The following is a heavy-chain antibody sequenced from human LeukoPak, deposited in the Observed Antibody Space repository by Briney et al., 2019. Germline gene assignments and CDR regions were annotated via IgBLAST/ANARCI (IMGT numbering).Heavy chain of an antibody. Sequence: PGGSLRLSCAASGFTFSSYAMSWVRQAPGKGLEWVSAISGSGGSTYYADSVKGRFTISRDNSKNTLYLQMNSLRAGDTAVYYCAKDRGGSGGLDYWGQGTLVTVSS. J-gene: IGHJ4*02. CDR2: ISGSGGST. D-gene: IGHD3-10*01. V-gene: IGHV3-23*01. CDR1: GFTFSSYA. CDR3: AKDRGGSGGLDY.